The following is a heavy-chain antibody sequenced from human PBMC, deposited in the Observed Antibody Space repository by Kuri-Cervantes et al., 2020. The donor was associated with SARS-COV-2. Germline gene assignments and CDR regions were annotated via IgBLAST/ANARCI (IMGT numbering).Heavy chain of an antibody. CDR1: GFTFSSYS. Sequence: GESLKISCAASGFTFSSYSMNWVRQAPGKGLEWVSYISSSSSTIYYADSVKGRFTISRDNSKNTLYLQVNSLRAEDTAVYYCAKRMNDYGDMRDYWGQGTLVTVSS. CDR3: AKRMNDYGDMRDY. D-gene: IGHD4-17*01. J-gene: IGHJ4*02. CDR2: ISSSSSTI. V-gene: IGHV3-48*01.